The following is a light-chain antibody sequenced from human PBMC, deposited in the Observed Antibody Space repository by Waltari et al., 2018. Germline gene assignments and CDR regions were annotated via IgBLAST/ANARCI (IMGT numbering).Light chain of an antibody. CDR2: TNY. CDR1: ISNLRSNT. CDR3: AAWDNNGHVV. Sequence: QSVLTQPPSASGTPGQRVINSCSGSISNLRSNTVHWYQHLPGTAPKLLIYTNYQRPSGVPDRFSASKSGTSAALTISGLQSVDEADYYCAAWDNNGHVVFGGGTKVTIL. V-gene: IGLV1-44*01. J-gene: IGLJ2*01.